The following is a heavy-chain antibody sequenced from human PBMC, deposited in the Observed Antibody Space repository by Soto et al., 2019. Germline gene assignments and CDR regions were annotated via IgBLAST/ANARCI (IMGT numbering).Heavy chain of an antibody. CDR3: ARGGSSWSAEYYQH. D-gene: IGHD6-13*01. V-gene: IGHV1-18*01. J-gene: IGHJ1*01. CDR1: GYTFTNYG. Sequence: QVQLVQSGAEVKKPGASVKVSCKASGYTFTNYGISWVRQAPGQGPEWMGWISGYNGDTKYAQTLKGRVTMTTETSTSTAYMELRSLRSDDTAVYYCARGGSSWSAEYYQHWGQGTLVIVSS. CDR2: ISGYNGDT.